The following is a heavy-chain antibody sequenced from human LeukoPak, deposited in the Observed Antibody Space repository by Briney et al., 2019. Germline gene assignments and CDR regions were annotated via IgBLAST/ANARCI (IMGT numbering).Heavy chain of an antibody. D-gene: IGHD3-9*01. CDR3: ATDQRYAFDY. J-gene: IGHJ4*02. V-gene: IGHV3-48*02. CDR2: IRTTAEGAKYA. CDR1: GFSFTDYP. Sequence: PGGSLRLSCATSGFSFTDYPMNWVRQAPGKGLEWISNIRTTAEGAKYAYYADSVKGRVTISRDDGKNTLYLHMNSLRDDDTAVYYCATDQRYAFDYSGRGILVTVSS.